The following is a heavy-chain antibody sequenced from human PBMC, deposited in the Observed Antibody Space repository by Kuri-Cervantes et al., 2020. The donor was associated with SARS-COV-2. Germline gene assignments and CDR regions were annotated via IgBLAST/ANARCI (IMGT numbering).Heavy chain of an antibody. CDR2: IRYDGSNK. Sequence: GGSLRLSCAASGFTFSNAWMSWVRQAPGKGLEWVAFIRYDGSNKYYADSVKGRFTISRDNSKNTLYLQMNSLRAEDTAVYYCAREYSSPSGFDYWGQGTLVTDSS. CDR1: GFTFSNAW. CDR3: AREYSSPSGFDY. V-gene: IGHV3-30*02. J-gene: IGHJ4*02. D-gene: IGHD6-6*01.